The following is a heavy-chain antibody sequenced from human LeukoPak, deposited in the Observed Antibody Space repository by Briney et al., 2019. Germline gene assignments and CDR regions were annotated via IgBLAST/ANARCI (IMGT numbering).Heavy chain of an antibody. CDR2: IYSGGST. CDR1: GFSFGDYY. CDR3: ARDSGSDSGYDFGWFDP. Sequence: GGSLRLSCAASGFSFGDYYMNWLRQAPGRGLEWVSVIYSGGSTYYADSVKGRFTISRDNSKNTLYLQMNSLRAEDTAVYYCARDSGSDSGYDFGWFDPWGQGTLVTVSS. V-gene: IGHV3-66*01. D-gene: IGHD5-12*01. J-gene: IGHJ5*02.